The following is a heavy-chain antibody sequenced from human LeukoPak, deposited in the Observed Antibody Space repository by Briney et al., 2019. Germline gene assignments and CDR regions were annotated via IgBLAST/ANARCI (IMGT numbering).Heavy chain of an antibody. D-gene: IGHD2-2*01. Sequence: SETLSLTCAVYGGSFSGYYWSWIRQPPGKGLEWIGEINHSGSTNYNPSLKSRVTISVDTSKNQFSLKLSSVTAADTAVYYCARGGCSSTSCPPVNWFDPWGQGTLVTVSS. CDR1: GGSFSGYY. V-gene: IGHV4-34*01. CDR2: INHSGST. CDR3: ARGGCSSTSCPPVNWFDP. J-gene: IGHJ5*02.